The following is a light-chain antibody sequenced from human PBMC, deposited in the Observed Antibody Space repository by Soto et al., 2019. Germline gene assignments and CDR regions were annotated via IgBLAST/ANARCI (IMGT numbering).Light chain of an antibody. CDR3: EQRYSTPQVT. CDR1: QSISTY. J-gene: IGKJ4*01. V-gene: IGKV1-39*01. CDR2: KAS. Sequence: DIQMTQSQSSLSASVGDRVTITCRASQSISTYLSWYQQKPGKAPNLLIYKASNLQGGVPSRFSGSGSGTEFTLTISSLQPEDFATYYCEQRYSTPQVTFGGGTKVEIK.